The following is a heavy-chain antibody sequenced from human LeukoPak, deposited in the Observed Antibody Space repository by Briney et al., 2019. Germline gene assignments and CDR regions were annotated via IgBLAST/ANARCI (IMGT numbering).Heavy chain of an antibody. D-gene: IGHD3-10*01. Sequence: KSGGSLRLSCEASGFSFSNYWMSWVRQAPGKGLEWVSYISSSGSTIYYADSVKGRFTISRDNAKNSLYLQMNSLRAEDTAVYYCARDSGTTGEVKFDPWGQGTLVTVSS. CDR2: ISSSGSTI. CDR1: GFSFSNYW. CDR3: ARDSGTTGEVKFDP. V-gene: IGHV3-11*01. J-gene: IGHJ5*02.